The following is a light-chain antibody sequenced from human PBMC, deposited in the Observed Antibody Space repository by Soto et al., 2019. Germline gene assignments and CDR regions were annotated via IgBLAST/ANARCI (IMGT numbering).Light chain of an antibody. CDR3: QQADSFPIT. J-gene: IGKJ5*01. V-gene: IGKV1-12*01. CDR1: QDISSW. CDR2: TAS. Sequence: DIQMTQSPSSVSASVGDRVTITCRASQDISSWLAWYQQKPGKAPKLLIYTASTLQSGVPSRFSGSGSGTDFTLTISSLQPEDFATYYCQQADSFPITFGQGTRLEIK.